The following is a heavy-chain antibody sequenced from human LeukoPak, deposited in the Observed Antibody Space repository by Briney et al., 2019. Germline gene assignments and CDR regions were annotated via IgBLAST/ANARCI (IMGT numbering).Heavy chain of an antibody. J-gene: IGHJ4*02. CDR2: INAGNGNT. V-gene: IGHV1-3*01. Sequence: ASVKVSFKASGYTFTSYAMHWVRQAPGQRLEWMGWINAGNGNTKYSQEFQGRVTITRDTSASTAYMELTRLRSVDTAVYYCARASTPRVIASFDYWGQGSLVTVSS. CDR3: ARASTPRVIASFDY. D-gene: IGHD2-21*01. CDR1: GYTFTSYA.